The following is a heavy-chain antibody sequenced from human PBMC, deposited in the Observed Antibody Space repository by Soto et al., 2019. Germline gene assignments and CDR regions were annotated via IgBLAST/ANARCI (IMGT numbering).Heavy chain of an antibody. D-gene: IGHD2-2*01. CDR1: GGSISSYY. V-gene: IGHV4-59*01. Sequence: QVQLQESGPRLVKPSETLSLTCIVSGGSISSYYWSWIRQPPGKGLEWIGYIYYSGSTNYNPSLXXRXSISVDTSKNQFSLKLSSVTAADTVVYYCARAVLPATAPFDYWGQGTLVTVSS. J-gene: IGHJ4*02. CDR3: ARAVLPATAPFDY. CDR2: IYYSGST.